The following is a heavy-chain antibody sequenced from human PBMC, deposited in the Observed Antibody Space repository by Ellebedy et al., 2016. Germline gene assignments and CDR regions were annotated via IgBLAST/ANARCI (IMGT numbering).Heavy chain of an antibody. V-gene: IGHV3-23*01. CDR2: ISGSGGST. Sequence: GESLKISXAASGFTFSSYAMSWVRQAPGKGLEWVSAISGSGGSTYYADSVKGRFTISRDNSKNTLYLQMNSLRAEDTAVYYCAKDYYYDSSGYLTPSSLFDYWGQGTLVTVSS. CDR1: GFTFSSYA. J-gene: IGHJ4*02. CDR3: AKDYYYDSSGYLTPSSLFDY. D-gene: IGHD3-22*01.